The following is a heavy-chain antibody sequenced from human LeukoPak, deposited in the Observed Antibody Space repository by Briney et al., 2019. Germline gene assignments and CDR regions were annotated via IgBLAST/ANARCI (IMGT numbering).Heavy chain of an antibody. CDR1: GFTFTNYA. V-gene: IGHV3-30-3*01. J-gene: IGHJ4*02. Sequence: PARSLRLSCAASGFTFTNYAMPWVRQAPGKGLEWVAIISYDRSNKYYTDSVTGRFTISRDNSKNTLYLQMNSLRIEDTAVYYCARDSGPFYDYVWGTYHFDYWGQGTLVTVSS. CDR2: ISYDRSNK. CDR3: ARDSGPFYDYVWGTYHFDY. D-gene: IGHD3-16*02.